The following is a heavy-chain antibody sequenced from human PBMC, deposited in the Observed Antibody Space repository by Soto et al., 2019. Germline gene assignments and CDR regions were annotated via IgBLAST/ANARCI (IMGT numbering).Heavy chain of an antibody. J-gene: IGHJ5*02. Sequence: SETLSLTCTVSGGSISSYYWSWIRQPPGKGLEWIGYIYYSGSTYYNPSLKSRVTISVDTSKNQFSLKLSSVTAADTAVYYCAREQIGYCSSTSCYPNWFDPWGQGTLVTVSS. V-gene: IGHV4-59*12. CDR2: IYYSGST. D-gene: IGHD2-2*01. CDR3: AREQIGYCSSTSCYPNWFDP. CDR1: GGSISSYY.